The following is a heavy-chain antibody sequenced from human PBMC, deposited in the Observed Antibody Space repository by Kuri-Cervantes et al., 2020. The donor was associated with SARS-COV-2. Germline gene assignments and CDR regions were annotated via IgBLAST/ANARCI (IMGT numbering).Heavy chain of an antibody. Sequence: ASVKVSCKAPETTFPNYDINWVRQATGQGLEWMGMVKTNSGNTLYAQIFQGRVTMTRDTSTSTVYMELSSLRSDDTAVYYCARDLQIAVVEGAFDIWGQGTMVTVSS. CDR3: ARDLQIAVVEGAFDI. CDR1: ETTFPNYD. J-gene: IGHJ3*02. CDR2: VKTNSGNT. D-gene: IGHD6-19*01. V-gene: IGHV1-8*01.